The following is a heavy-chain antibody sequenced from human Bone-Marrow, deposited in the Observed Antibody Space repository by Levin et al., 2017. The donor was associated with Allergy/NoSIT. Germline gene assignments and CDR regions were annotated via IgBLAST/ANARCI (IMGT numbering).Heavy chain of an antibody. J-gene: IGHJ4*02. CDR2: IFPIYGTT. CDR1: GGTFSSHV. D-gene: IGHD5/OR15-5a*01. CDR3: ARAASTRTTHSSLDH. V-gene: IGHV1-69*01. Sequence: KISCKASGGTFSSHVISWVRQAPGQGLEWMGGIFPIYGTTNYAQTFQGRVTITADESTSTVYMDLSSLRSEDTAGYYCARAASTRTTHSSLDHWGQGTLVTVSS.